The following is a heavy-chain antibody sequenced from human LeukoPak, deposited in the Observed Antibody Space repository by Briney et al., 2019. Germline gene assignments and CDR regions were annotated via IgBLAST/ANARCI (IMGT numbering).Heavy chain of an antibody. Sequence: SETLSLTCTVSGGSVSSTTYYWGWIRQPPGKGLEWIGSMYYGGRTYYNPSLKSRVTMSVDTSKNQFSLKLTSVTAADTAVYYCARHEKGYCSSTTCSPYPPLDYWGQGTLVTVSS. CDR1: GGSVSSTTYY. CDR3: ARHEKGYCSSTTCSPYPPLDY. J-gene: IGHJ4*02. V-gene: IGHV4-39*01. D-gene: IGHD2-2*01. CDR2: MYYGGRT.